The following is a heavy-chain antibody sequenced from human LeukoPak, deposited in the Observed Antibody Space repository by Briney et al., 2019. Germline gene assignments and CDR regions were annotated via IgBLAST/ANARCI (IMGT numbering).Heavy chain of an antibody. D-gene: IGHD3-10*01. CDR3: ARSPRLLWFGELYGGFDY. J-gene: IGHJ4*02. V-gene: IGHV4-39*07. CDR2: INHSGST. CDR1: GGSISSSSYY. Sequence: SSETLSLTCTVSGGSISSSSYYWSWIRQPPGKGLEWIGEINHSGSTNYNPSLKSRVTISVDTSKNQFSLKLSSVTAADTAVYYCARSPRLLWFGELYGGFDYWGQGTLVTVSS.